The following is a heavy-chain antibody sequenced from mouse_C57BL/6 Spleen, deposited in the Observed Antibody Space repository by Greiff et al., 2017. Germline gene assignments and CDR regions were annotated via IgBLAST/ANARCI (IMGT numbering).Heavy chain of an antibody. Sequence: QVQLQQSGAELARPGASVKMSCKASGYTFTSYTMHWVKQRPGQGLEWIGYINPSSGYTKYNQKFKDKATLTADKSSSTAYMQLSSLTSEDSAVYYCARGIPYYYGSSWDYFDYRGQGTTLTVSS. CDR3: ARGIPYYYGSSWDYFDY. J-gene: IGHJ2*01. CDR2: INPSSGYT. CDR1: GYTFTSYT. V-gene: IGHV1-4*01. D-gene: IGHD1-1*01.